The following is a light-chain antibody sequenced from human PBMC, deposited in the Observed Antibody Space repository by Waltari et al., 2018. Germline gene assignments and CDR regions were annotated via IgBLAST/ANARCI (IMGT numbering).Light chain of an antibody. CDR2: SAS. J-gene: IGKJ2*01. V-gene: IGKV1-39*01. CDR3: QQSSTTPST. Sequence: DIQMTQSPSSLSASVGDRVTITCRASQSISNFLNWYQQKPGEAPKRLIYSASTLQSGVPSRFSGAGSGTDFSLTIISLQPEDFASYYCQQSSTTPSTFGQGTKLEIK. CDR1: QSISNF.